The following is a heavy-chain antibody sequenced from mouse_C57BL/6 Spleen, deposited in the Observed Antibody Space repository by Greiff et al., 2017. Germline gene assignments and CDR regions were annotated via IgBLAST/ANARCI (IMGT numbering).Heavy chain of an antibody. CDR1: GFTFSDYG. J-gene: IGHJ4*01. CDR2: ISSGSSTI. CDR3: ARDGYDGYYYAMDY. V-gene: IGHV5-17*01. D-gene: IGHD2-2*01. Sequence: DVQLVESGGGLVKPGGSLKLSCAASGFTFSDYGMHWVRQAPEKGLEWVAYISSGSSTIYYADTVKGRFTISRDNAKNTLFLQMTSLRSEDTAMYYCARDGYDGYYYAMDYWGQGTSVTVSS.